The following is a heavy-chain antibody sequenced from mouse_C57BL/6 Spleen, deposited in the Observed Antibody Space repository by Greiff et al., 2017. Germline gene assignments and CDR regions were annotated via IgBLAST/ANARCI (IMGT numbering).Heavy chain of an antibody. D-gene: IGHD1-1*01. V-gene: IGHV1-9*01. CDR1: GYTFTGYW. Sequence: VKLMESGAELMKPGASVKLSCKATGYTFTGYWIEWVKQRPGHGLEWIGEILPGSGSTNYNEKFKGKATFTADTSSNTAYMQLSSLTTEDSAIYYCARSGTTVVARGFAYWGQGTLVTVSA. CDR2: ILPGSGST. CDR3: ARSGTTVVARGFAY. J-gene: IGHJ3*01.